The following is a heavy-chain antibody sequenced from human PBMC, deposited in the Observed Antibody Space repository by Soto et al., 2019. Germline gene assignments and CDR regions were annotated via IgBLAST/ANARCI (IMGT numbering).Heavy chain of an antibody. V-gene: IGHV4-39*01. CDR1: GGSISSSSYY. J-gene: IGHJ4*02. CDR2: IYYSGST. CDR3: ASHPPAISISDH. D-gene: IGHD3-3*01. Sequence: PSETLSLTCTVSGGSISSSSYYWGWIRQPPGKGLEWIGSIYYSGSTYYNPSLKSRVTISVDTSKTQFSLKLRSVTAADTAVYYCASHPPAISISDHWGQGTLVTVSS.